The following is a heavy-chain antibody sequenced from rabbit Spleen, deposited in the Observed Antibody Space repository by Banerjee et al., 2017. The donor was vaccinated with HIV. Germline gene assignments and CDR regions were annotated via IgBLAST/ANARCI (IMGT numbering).Heavy chain of an antibody. CDR1: GFSFSNSQW. D-gene: IGHD1-1*01. CDR3: ARDLPEIVGWNFGF. V-gene: IGHV1S45*01. Sequence: QEQLVESGGGLVKPGGSLTLTCTASGFSFSNSQWICWVRQAPEKGLEWIGCIVGGGSANNYYASWAKGRFTISVSSSTTVTLQLTSLTAADTATYFCARDLPEIVGWNFGFWGQGTLVTVS. J-gene: IGHJ3*01. CDR2: IVGGGSANN.